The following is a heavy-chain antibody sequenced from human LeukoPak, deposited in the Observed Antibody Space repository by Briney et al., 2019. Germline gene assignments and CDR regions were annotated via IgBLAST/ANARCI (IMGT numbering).Heavy chain of an antibody. V-gene: IGHV3-7*01. CDR3: ARDRDFQH. CDR2: MKEDGSEK. Sequence: PGGSLRLSCAASGFTFSNYWMSWVRQAPGKGLEWVANMKEDGSEKYYVDSVKGRFTISRDNAKNSLYLQMNSLRVEDTAVYYCARDRDFQHWGQGTLVTVSS. CDR1: GFTFSNYW. J-gene: IGHJ1*01.